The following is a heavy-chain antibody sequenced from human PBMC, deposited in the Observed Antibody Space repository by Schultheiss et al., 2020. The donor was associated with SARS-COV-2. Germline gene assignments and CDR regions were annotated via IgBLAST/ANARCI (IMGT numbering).Heavy chain of an antibody. CDR1: GFTFSSYE. V-gene: IGHV3-21*05. Sequence: GGSLRLSCAASGFTFSSYEMNWVRQAPGKGLEWVSYISSSSSYTNYADSVKGRFTISRDNAKNSLYLQMNSLRAEDTAVYYCARVGETTYYGNYYYGMDVWGQGTTVTVSS. J-gene: IGHJ6*02. D-gene: IGHD3-10*01. CDR2: ISSSSSYT. CDR3: ARVGETTYYGNYYYGMDV.